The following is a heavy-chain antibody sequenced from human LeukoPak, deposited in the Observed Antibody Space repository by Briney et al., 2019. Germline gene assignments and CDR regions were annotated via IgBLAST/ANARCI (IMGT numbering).Heavy chain of an antibody. V-gene: IGHV3-74*01. J-gene: IGHJ4*02. CDR1: GFTFSRYW. CDR3: ASDYYDSGTPTDY. Sequence: GGSLRLSCAASGFTFSRYWMHWVRQAPGKGLVWVSRISGDGSSTTYADSVKGRFTISRDNAKNTLYLQMNSLRADDTAVYYCASDYYDSGTPTDYWGQGALVTVSS. D-gene: IGHD3-10*01. CDR2: ISGDGSST.